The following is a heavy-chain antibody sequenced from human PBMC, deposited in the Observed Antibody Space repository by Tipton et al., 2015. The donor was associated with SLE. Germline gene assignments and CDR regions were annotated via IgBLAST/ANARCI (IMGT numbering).Heavy chain of an antibody. CDR3: AKDTMLHYYGSGSFDT. CDR2: IIYSGGGT. J-gene: IGHJ5*02. D-gene: IGHD3-10*01. Sequence: SLRLSCVASGFTFSSHAMTWIRQAPGKGLEWVSIIYSGGGTYYADSVKGRFTISRDNSKSTLFLQMDSLTADDTAVYYCAKDTMLHYYGSGSFDTWGQGTLVSVSS. V-gene: IGHV3-23*03. CDR1: GFTFSSHA.